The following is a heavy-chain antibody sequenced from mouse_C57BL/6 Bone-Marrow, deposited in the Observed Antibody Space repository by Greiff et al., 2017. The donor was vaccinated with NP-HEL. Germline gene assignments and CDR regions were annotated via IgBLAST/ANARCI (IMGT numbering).Heavy chain of an antibody. Sequence: VKLQQPGAELVKPGASVKLSCKASGYTFTSYWMQWVKQRPGQGLEWIGEIDPSDSYTNYNQKFKGKATLTVDTSSSTAYMQLSSLTSEDSAVYYCARVGYYYGSSYGYFDVWGTGTTVTVSS. CDR1: GYTFTSYW. CDR2: IDPSDSYT. V-gene: IGHV1-50*01. D-gene: IGHD1-1*01. J-gene: IGHJ1*03. CDR3: ARVGYYYGSSYGYFDV.